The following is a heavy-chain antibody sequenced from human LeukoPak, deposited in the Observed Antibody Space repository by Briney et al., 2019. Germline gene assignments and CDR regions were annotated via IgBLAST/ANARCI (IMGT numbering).Heavy chain of an antibody. CDR3: ARDGAVAGRIFFQH. CDR1: GFTFSSYS. V-gene: IGHV3-21*01. Sequence: GGSLRLSCAASGFTFSSYSMNWVRQAPGKGLEWVSSISSSSSYIYYADSVKGRFTISRDNAKNSLYLQMNSLRAEDTAVYYCARDGAVAGRIFFQHWGQGTLVTASS. J-gene: IGHJ1*01. CDR2: ISSSSSYI. D-gene: IGHD6-19*01.